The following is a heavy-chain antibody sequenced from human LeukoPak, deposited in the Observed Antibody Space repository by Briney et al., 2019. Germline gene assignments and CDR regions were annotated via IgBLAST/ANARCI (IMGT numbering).Heavy chain of an antibody. V-gene: IGHV1-69*13. CDR3: AREGSGSGWWRAFDI. D-gene: IGHD6-19*01. CDR1: GGPFSHFA. J-gene: IGHJ3*02. CDR2: IIPIFSKP. Sequence: GASVKVSCKASGGPFSHFAINWVRQAPGQGLEWMGAIIPIFSKPNYAQKFQGRLKITADESTNTAYMEPNSLKSEDTAVYYCAREGSGSGWWRAFDIWGQGTIVIVSS.